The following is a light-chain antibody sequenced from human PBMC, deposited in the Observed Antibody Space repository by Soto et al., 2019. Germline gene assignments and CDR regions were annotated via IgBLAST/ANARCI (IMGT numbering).Light chain of an antibody. J-gene: IGKJ2*01. Sequence: EIVLTQFPATLSLSPGDRATLSCRASQSVPSYLAWYQQKPGQAPRLLVYDISNRATGIPARFTGSGSGTDFTLTISSLEPEDSAVYYCQQRNAWPRNTFGQGTKSQI. CDR3: QQRNAWPRNT. CDR2: DIS. V-gene: IGKV3-11*01. CDR1: QSVPSY.